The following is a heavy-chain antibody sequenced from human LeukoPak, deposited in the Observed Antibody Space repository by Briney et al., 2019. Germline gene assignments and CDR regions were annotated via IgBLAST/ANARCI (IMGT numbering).Heavy chain of an antibody. J-gene: IGHJ4*02. Sequence: SETLSLTCAVSGYSISSGYYWGWIRQPPGKGLEWIGSIYHSGSTYYNPSLKSRVTISVDTSKNQFSLKLSSVTAADTAVYYCARSGYSYGKSPFPVDYWGQGTLVTVSS. V-gene: IGHV4-38-2*01. CDR3: ARSGYSYGKSPFPVDY. CDR2: IYHSGST. CDR1: GYSISSGYY. D-gene: IGHD5-18*01.